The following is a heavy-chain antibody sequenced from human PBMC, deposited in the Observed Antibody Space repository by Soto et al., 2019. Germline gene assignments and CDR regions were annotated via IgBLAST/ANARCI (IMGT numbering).Heavy chain of an antibody. V-gene: IGHV5-51*01. Sequence: EFLTILCRGSGYSFNHFWNGLVRQMPGKGLGWMGIIYPYDSDTRYSPSFQGQVTISADKSISTAYLQWSSLKASDTAMYYCARLRMSGSGTPTDEYDGMDVWGQGTTVTVSS. CDR1: GYSFNHFW. CDR2: IYPYDSDT. CDR3: ARLRMSGSGTPTDEYDGMDV. D-gene: IGHD3-10*01. J-gene: IGHJ6*02.